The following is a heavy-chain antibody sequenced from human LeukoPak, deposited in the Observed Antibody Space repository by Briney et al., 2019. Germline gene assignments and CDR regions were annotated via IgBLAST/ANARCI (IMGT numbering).Heavy chain of an antibody. D-gene: IGHD3-3*01. J-gene: IGHJ4*02. CDR2: INPNSGGT. CDR3: AREGFWRDLGDY. Sequence: ASVKVSCKASGYTFTGYYMHWVRQAPGQGLGWMGWINPNSGGTNYAQKFQGRVTMTRDTSISTAYMELSRLRSDDTAVYYCAREGFWRDLGDYWGQGTLVTVSS. V-gene: IGHV1-2*02. CDR1: GYTFTGYY.